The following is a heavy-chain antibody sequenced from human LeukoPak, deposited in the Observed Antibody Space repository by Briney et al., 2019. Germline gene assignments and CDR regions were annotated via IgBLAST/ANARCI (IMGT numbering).Heavy chain of an antibody. CDR2: ISESSSYI. V-gene: IGHV3-21*01. D-gene: IGHD1-14*01. J-gene: IGHJ4*02. Sequence: PGGSLRLSCAASGFTFSSYSMNWVRQAPGKGLEWVSFISESSSYIYYGDSVKGRFTISRDNAKNSLYLQMNSLRAEDTAVYYCARDSRVFNNLMTDYWGQGILVTVSS. CDR1: GFTFSSYS. CDR3: ARDSRVFNNLMTDY.